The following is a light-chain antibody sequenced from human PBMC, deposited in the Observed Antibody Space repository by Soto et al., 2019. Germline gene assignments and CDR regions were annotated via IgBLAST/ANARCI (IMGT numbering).Light chain of an antibody. J-gene: IGKJ4*01. CDR3: QQRSDWPT. Sequence: EILLTQSLATLSLSPGERATLSCRASQSVSSYLAWYQQRPGQAPRLLIYDASTRATGIPARFSASGSGTDFTLTISSLEPEDFAVYFCQQRSDWPTFGGGTKIEIK. CDR2: DAS. V-gene: IGKV3-11*01. CDR1: QSVSSY.